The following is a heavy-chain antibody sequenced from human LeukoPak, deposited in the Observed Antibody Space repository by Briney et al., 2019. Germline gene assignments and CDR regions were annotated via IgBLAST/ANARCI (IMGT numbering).Heavy chain of an antibody. D-gene: IGHD3-22*01. V-gene: IGHV4-38-2*02. CDR3: ARDYKDSGFSGGFDY. CDR2: VYHSGST. CDR1: GYSISSGYY. Sequence: SETLSLTCTVSGYSISSGYYWGWIRQPPGKGLEWIGSVYHSGSTYYNPSLKSRVTISVDTSKNQFSLKLSSVTAADTAVYYCARDYKDSGFSGGFDYWGQGTLVTVSS. J-gene: IGHJ4*02.